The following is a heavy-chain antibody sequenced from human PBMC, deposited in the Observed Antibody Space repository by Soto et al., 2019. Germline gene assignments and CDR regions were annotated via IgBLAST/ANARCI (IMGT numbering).Heavy chain of an antibody. D-gene: IGHD3-10*01. J-gene: IGHJ6*03. V-gene: IGHV5-51*01. CDR1: GYSFTSYW. Sequence: GESLKISCKGSGYSFTSYWIGWVRQMPGKGLEWMGIIYPGDSDTRYSPSFQGQVTISADKSISTAYLKWNSLKASDTAMCYCARYGIRSGITMVRGVINYMDVWGKGTTVTVSS. CDR2: IYPGDSDT. CDR3: ARYGIRSGITMVRGVINYMDV.